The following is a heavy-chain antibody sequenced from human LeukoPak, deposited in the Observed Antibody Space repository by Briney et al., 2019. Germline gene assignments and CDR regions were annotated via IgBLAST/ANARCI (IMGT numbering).Heavy chain of an antibody. CDR3: ARGRDGPMPGVYYYYMDV. D-gene: IGHD2-2*01. Sequence: SETLSLTCAVYGGSFSGYYWSWIRQPPGKGLEWIGEINHSGSTNYNPSLKSRVTISVDTSKNQFSLKLSSVTAADTAVYYCARGRDGPMPGVYYYYMDVWGKGTTATVSS. CDR1: GGSFSGYY. J-gene: IGHJ6*03. V-gene: IGHV4-34*01. CDR2: INHSGST.